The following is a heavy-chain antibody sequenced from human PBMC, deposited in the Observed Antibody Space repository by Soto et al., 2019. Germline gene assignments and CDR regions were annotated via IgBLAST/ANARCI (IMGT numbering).Heavy chain of an antibody. V-gene: IGHV5-51*01. J-gene: IGHJ3*02. Sequence: PGESLKISCKGSGYSFTSYWIGWVRQMPGKGLEWMGIIYPGDSDTRYSPSFQGQVTISADKSISTAYLQWSSLKASDTAMYYCARFLVVVPASNDALEMWDPEAMLT. CDR1: GYSFTSYW. D-gene: IGHD2-2*01. CDR3: ARFLVVVPASNDALEM. CDR2: IYPGDSDT.